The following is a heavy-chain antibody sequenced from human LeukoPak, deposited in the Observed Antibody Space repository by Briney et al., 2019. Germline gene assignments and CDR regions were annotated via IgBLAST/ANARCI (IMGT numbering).Heavy chain of an antibody. CDR2: ISGSGGST. CDR1: GFTFSDYY. V-gene: IGHV3-23*01. Sequence: GGSLRLSCAASGFTFSDYYMSWIRQAPGKGLEWVSAISGSGGSTYYADSVKGRFTISRDNSKNTLYLQMNSLRAEDTAVYYCARVPTVTFFDYWGQGTLVTVSS. J-gene: IGHJ4*02. D-gene: IGHD4-17*01. CDR3: ARVPTVTFFDY.